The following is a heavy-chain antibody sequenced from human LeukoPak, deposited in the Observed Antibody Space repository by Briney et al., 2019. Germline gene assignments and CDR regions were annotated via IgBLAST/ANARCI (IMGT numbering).Heavy chain of an antibody. CDR3: ATGLGYCSGGSCYSGGTRRGYSSN. V-gene: IGHV1-69*13. CDR1: GGTFSSYA. CDR2: IIPIFGTA. D-gene: IGHD2-15*01. Sequence: ASVKVSCKASGGTFSSYAISWVRQAPGQGLEWMGGIIPIFGTANYAQKFQGRVTITADESTSTAYMELSSLRSEDTAVYYCATGLGYCSGGSCYSGGTRRGYSSNWGQGTLVTVSS. J-gene: IGHJ4*02.